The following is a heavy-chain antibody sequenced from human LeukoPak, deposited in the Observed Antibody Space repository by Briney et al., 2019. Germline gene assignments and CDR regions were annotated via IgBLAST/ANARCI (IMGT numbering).Heavy chain of an antibody. J-gene: IGHJ4*02. CDR2: ISYDGSNK. CDR1: GFTFSSYG. D-gene: IGHD3-22*01. Sequence: GGSLRLSCAHSGFTFSSYGMHWFRQAPGKGLECVAVISYDGSNKYYADSVKGRFTISRDNSKNTLYLQMTRLRAEDTAVYYCAKDTFASTYYYDSSGNDYWGQGTLVTVSS. CDR3: AKDTFASTYYYDSSGNDY. V-gene: IGHV3-30*18.